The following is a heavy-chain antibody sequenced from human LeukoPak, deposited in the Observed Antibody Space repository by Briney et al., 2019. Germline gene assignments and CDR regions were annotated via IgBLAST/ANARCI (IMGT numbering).Heavy chain of an antibody. CDR3: VKSTPAVGGPPVPFDY. Sequence: PGGSLRLSCAASGFTFSSYAMSWVRQAPGKGLEWVSGIIHSGYTTYYADSVKGRCTISRDNSKNTLYVEMNSLRAEDTAIYYCVKSTPAVGGPPVPFDYWGQGTLVTVSS. CDR1: GFTFSSYA. J-gene: IGHJ4*02. V-gene: IGHV3-23*01. D-gene: IGHD1-26*01. CDR2: IIHSGYTT.